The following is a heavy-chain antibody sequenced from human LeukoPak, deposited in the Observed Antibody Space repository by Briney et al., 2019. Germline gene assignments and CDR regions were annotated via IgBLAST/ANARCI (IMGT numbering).Heavy chain of an antibody. CDR2: ISAYNGNT. J-gene: IGHJ4*02. Sequence: GASVKVTCKASGYTFTSYGVSWVRQAPGQGLEWMGWISAYNGNTNYAQKLQGRVTMTTDTSTSTAYMELRSLRSDDTAVYYCARDSSGYGYDYWGQGTLVTVSS. CDR3: ARDSSGYGYDY. CDR1: GYTFTSYG. D-gene: IGHD3-22*01. V-gene: IGHV1-18*01.